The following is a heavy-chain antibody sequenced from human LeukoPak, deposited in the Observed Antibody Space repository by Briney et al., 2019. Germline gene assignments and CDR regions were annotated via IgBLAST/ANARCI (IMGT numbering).Heavy chain of an antibody. CDR1: GYTFTSYG. CDR3: ASSSAVPAAIVMYY. Sequence: ASVKVSCKASGYTFTSYGISWVRQAPGQGLEWMGWINPNSGGTNYAQKFQGRVTMTRDTSISTAYMELSRLRSDDTAVYYCASSSAVPAAIVMYYWGQGTLVTVSS. D-gene: IGHD2-2*01. V-gene: IGHV1-2*02. CDR2: INPNSGGT. J-gene: IGHJ4*02.